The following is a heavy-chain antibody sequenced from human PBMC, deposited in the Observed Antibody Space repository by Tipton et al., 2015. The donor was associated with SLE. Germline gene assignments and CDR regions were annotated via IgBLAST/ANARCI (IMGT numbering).Heavy chain of an antibody. Sequence: SLRLSCAASGFTFSSYEMNWVRQAPGKGLEWVSYISSSGSTIYYADSVKGRFTISRDNSKNTLYLQMNSLRAEDTAVYYCAKGRDTAMVDWGQGTLVTVSS. CDR3: AKGRDTAMVD. V-gene: IGHV3-48*03. J-gene: IGHJ4*02. CDR1: GFTFSSYE. D-gene: IGHD5-18*01. CDR2: ISSSGSTI.